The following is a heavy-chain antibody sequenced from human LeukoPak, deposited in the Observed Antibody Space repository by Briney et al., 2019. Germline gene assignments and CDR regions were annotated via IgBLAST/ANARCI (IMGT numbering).Heavy chain of an antibody. CDR1: GGSISSSSYY. J-gene: IGHJ6*03. CDR3: ARALDYYDSSGHYSPYYYYYMDV. CDR2: IYYSGST. V-gene: IGHV4-39*07. Sequence: SETLSLTCTVSGGSISSSSYYWGWIRQPPGKGLEWIGSIYYSGSTYYNPSLKSRVTISVDTSKNQLSLKLSSVTAADTAVYYCARALDYYDSSGHYSPYYYYYMDVWGKRTTVTVSS. D-gene: IGHD3-22*01.